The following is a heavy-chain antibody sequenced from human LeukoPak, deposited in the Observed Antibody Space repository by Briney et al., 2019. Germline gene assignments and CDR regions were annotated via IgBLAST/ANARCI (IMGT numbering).Heavy chain of an antibody. CDR1: GFTFTKYW. D-gene: IGHD2-2*01. V-gene: IGHV3-7*01. CDR3: ARGLDCRSTSCYLDN. CDR2: IRQDGSEK. J-gene: IGHJ4*02. Sequence: GGSLRLSCAASGFTFTKYWMTWVRQAPGKGLEWVANIRQDGSEKFYVDSVKGRFTISRDNAKNSLDLQINSLGAEDTAVYYCARGLDCRSTSCYLDNWGQGTLVTVSS.